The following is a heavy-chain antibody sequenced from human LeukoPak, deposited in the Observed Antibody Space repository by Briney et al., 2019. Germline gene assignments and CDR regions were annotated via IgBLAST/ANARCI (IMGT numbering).Heavy chain of an antibody. D-gene: IGHD3-3*01. J-gene: IGHJ6*03. CDR1: GYTFTSYA. CDR2: INTNTGNP. V-gene: IGHV7-4-1*02. Sequence: ASVKVPCKASGYTFTSYAMNWVRQAPGQGLEWMGWINTNTGNPTYAQGFTGRFVFSLDTTVSTAYLQISSLKAEDTAVYYCARESRHYDFWSGYYTYYYMDVWGKGTTVTVSS. CDR3: ARESRHYDFWSGYYTYYYMDV.